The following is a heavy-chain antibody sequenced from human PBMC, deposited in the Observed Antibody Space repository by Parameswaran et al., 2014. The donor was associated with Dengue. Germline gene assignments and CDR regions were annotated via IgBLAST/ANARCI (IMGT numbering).Heavy chain of an antibody. V-gene: IGHV3-11*01. D-gene: IGHD2-21*02. CDR2: ISNSGTTI. Sequence: VRQAPGKGLEWLSYISNSGTTIYYADSVKGRFTISRDNAKNSLYLQMNSLRAEDTAVYYCARWAAEYRDSEKDYWGQGTLVTVSS. CDR3: ARWAAEYRDSEKDY. J-gene: IGHJ4*02.